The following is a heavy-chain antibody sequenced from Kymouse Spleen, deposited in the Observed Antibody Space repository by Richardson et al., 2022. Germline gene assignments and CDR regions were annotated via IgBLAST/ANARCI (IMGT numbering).Heavy chain of an antibody. Sequence: QVQLVESGGGVVQPGRSLRLSCAASGFTFSSYGMHWVRQAPGKGLEWVAVIWYDGSNKYYADSVKGRFTISRDNSKNTLYLQMNSLRAEDTAVYYCAREGANCGGDCYYDYWGQGTLVTVSS. D-gene: IGHD2-21*02. CDR1: GFTFSSYG. J-gene: IGHJ4*02. CDR3: AREGANCGGDCYYDY. V-gene: IGHV3-33*01. CDR2: IWYDGSNK.